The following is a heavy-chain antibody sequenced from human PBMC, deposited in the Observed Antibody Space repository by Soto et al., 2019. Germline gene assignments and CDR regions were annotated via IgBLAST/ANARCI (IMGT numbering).Heavy chain of an antibody. Sequence: SETLSLTCTVSGGSISSGGYYWGGIRQHPGKGLEWIGYIYYSGSTYYNPSLKSRVTISVDTPKNQFSLKLSSVTAADTAVYYCARDSYYYDSSGYYYYDYWGQGTLVTVSS. D-gene: IGHD3-22*01. CDR3: ARDSYYYDSSGYYYYDY. V-gene: IGHV4-31*03. J-gene: IGHJ4*02. CDR1: GGSISSGGYY. CDR2: IYYSGST.